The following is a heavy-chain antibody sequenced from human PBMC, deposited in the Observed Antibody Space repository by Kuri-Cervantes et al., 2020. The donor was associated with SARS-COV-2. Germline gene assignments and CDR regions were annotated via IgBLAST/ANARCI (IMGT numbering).Heavy chain of an antibody. D-gene: IGHD4-11*01. CDR2: ISSSSSYI. CDR1: GFTFSSYS. V-gene: IGHV3-21*01. CDR3: ARGGSNYYGMDV. Sequence: GESPEISCAASGFTFSSYSMNWVRQAPGKGQEWVSSISSSSSYIYYADSVKGRFTISRDNAKNSLYLQMNSLRAEDTAVYYCARGGSNYYGMDVWGQGTTVTVSS. J-gene: IGHJ6*02.